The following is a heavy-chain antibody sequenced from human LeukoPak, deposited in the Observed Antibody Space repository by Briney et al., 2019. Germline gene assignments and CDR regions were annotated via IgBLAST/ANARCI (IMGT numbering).Heavy chain of an antibody. V-gene: IGHV4-34*01. Sequence: SETLSLTCTVSGGSISSYYWSWIRQPPGKGLEWIGEINHSGSTNYNPSLKSRVTISVDTSKNQFSLKLSSVTAADTAVYYCALDCGGDCRRDYWGQGTLVTVSS. J-gene: IGHJ4*02. CDR1: GGSISSYY. CDR2: INHSGST. CDR3: ALDCGGDCRRDY. D-gene: IGHD2-21*02.